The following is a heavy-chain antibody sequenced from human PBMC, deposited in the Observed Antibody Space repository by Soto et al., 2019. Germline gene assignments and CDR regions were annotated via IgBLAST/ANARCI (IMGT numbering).Heavy chain of an antibody. J-gene: IGHJ3*02. V-gene: IGHV1-18*01. CDR3: ARPWGHMIVVANSLLSCAFDI. Sequence: ASVKVSCKASGYTFTSYGISWVRQAPGQGLEWMGWISAYNGNTNYAQKLQGRVTMTTDTSTSTAYMELRSLRSDDTAMYYCARPWGHMIVVANSLLSCAFDIWGQGTMVTVSS. CDR1: GYTFTSYG. CDR2: ISAYNGNT. D-gene: IGHD3-22*01.